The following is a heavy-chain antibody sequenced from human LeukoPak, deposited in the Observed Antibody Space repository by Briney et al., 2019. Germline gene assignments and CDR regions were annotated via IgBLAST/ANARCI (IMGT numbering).Heavy chain of an antibody. CDR3: AKGGGYEVLYDY. Sequence: GGSLSLSCAASGFTFSNAWMIGVRDAPGGGLEWGSYISSSGSTIYYADSVKGRYTISRDNAKKSLYLQMNSLRAEDTAVYYCAKGGGYEVLYDYWGQGTLVTVSS. CDR2: ISSSGSTI. J-gene: IGHJ4*02. V-gene: IGHV3-11*01. D-gene: IGHD5-12*01. CDR1: GFTFSNAW.